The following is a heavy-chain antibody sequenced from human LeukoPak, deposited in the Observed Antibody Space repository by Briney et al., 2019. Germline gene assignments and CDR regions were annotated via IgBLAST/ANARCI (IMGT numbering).Heavy chain of an antibody. CDR3: ARARSRYDSSGYYY. J-gene: IGHJ4*02. D-gene: IGHD3-22*01. Sequence: SETLSLTCAVYGGSFSGYYWSWIRQPPGKGLEWIGEINHSGSTNYNPSLKSRVTISVDTSKNQCSLKLSSVTAADTAVYYCARARSRYDSSGYYYWGQGTLVTVSS. CDR1: GGSFSGYY. CDR2: INHSGST. V-gene: IGHV4-34*01.